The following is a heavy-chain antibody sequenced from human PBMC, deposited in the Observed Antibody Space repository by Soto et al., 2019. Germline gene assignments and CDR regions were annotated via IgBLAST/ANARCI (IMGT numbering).Heavy chain of an antibody. D-gene: IGHD1-26*01. CDR1: GGSISTSSYY. J-gene: IGHJ4*02. CDR2: IYYSGST. Sequence: SDTLSLTCTVSGGSISTSSYYWGWIRQPPGKGLEWIGSIYYSGSTYYNPSLKSRVTMSVDTSKNQFSLKLSSVTAADTAVYYCARRGNPRRDYWGQGTLVTVS. V-gene: IGHV4-39*01. CDR3: ARRGNPRRDY.